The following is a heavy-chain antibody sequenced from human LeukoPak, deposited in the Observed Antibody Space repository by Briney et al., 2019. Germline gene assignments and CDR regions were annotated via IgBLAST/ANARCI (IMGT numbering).Heavy chain of an antibody. CDR2: INHSGST. CDR3: ARQFGDIWSGYYIPLHYDY. Sequence: SETLSLTCAVYGGSFSGYYWSWIRQPPGKGLEWIGEINHSGSTNYNPSLKSRVTISVDTSKNQFSLKLSSVTAADTAVYYCARQFGDIWSGYYIPLHYDYWGQGTLVTVSS. D-gene: IGHD3-3*01. CDR1: GGSFSGYY. J-gene: IGHJ4*02. V-gene: IGHV4-34*01.